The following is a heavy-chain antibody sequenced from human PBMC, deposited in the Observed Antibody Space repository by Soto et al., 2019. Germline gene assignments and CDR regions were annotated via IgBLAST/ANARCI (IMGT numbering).Heavy chain of an antibody. V-gene: IGHV4-4*02. Sequence: QVQLQESGPGLVKPSGTLSLTCAVSGGSISSSNWWSWVRQPPGKGLEWIGEIYHSGGIYYNPSPKSGVTISVDKSNDQFSLKLSTVTAANTAVYYCARVWIAAAGSPRIDYWGQGTLVTVSS. D-gene: IGHD6-13*01. CDR1: GGSISSSNW. CDR2: IYHSGGI. J-gene: IGHJ4*02. CDR3: ARVWIAAAGSPRIDY.